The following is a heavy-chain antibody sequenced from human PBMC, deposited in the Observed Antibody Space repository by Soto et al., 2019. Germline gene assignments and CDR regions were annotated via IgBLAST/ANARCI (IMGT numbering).Heavy chain of an antibody. D-gene: IGHD3-10*01. Sequence: EVQLLESGGGLVQPGGSLRLSCAASGFTFSSYDMSWVRQSPGKGLEWVSAVSGSGGSTYYADSVKGRFTISRDNSKNTLYLQMNSLRAEDTAVYYCAKDRRGVMDVWGQGTTVTVSS. V-gene: IGHV3-23*01. CDR1: GFTFSSYD. CDR3: AKDRRGVMDV. J-gene: IGHJ6*02. CDR2: VSGSGGST.